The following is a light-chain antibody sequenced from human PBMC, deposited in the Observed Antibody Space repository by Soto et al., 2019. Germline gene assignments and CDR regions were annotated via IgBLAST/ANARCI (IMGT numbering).Light chain of an antibody. CDR1: SSDVGNYNL. CDR2: EGT. J-gene: IGLJ2*01. Sequence: QSALTQPASVSGSPGQSITISCTGTSSDVGNYNLVSWYQQHPGKAPKLLIFEGTQRPSGIPDRFSGSKSGTSATLGITGLQTGDEADYYCGTWDSSLSAVVFGGGTKVTVL. V-gene: IGLV2-14*02. CDR3: GTWDSSLSAVV.